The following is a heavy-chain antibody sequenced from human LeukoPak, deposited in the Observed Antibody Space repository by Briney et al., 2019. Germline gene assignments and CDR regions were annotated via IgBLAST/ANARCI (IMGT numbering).Heavy chain of an antibody. CDR1: GVTFSGYY. V-gene: IGHV4-34*08. J-gene: IGHJ4*02. CDR2: INHSGST. D-gene: IGHD6-13*01. Sequence: SETLSLTCAVYGVTFSGYYWSWIRQPPGKGLEWIGEINHSGSTNYNPSLKSRVTISVDTSKNQFSLKLSSVTAADTAVYYCVSSSRVGGIDYWGQGTLVTVSS. CDR3: VSSSRVGGIDY.